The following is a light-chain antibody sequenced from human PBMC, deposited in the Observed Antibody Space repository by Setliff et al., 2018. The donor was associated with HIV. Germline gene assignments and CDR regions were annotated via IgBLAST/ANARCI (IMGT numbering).Light chain of an antibody. CDR3: SSYTTTGTYV. CDR1: SSDVGSYNR. Sequence: LTQPPSVSGSPGQSVTISCTGTSSDVGSYNRVSWYQQPPGTAPKLIIYEVSLLPSGVPDRFSGSKSGNTASLTISGLQAEDEADYYCSSYTTTGTYVFGSGTKGTVL. CDR2: EVS. V-gene: IGLV2-18*02. J-gene: IGLJ1*01.